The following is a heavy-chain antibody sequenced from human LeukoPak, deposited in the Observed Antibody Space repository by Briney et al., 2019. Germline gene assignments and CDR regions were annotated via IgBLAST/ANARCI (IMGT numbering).Heavy chain of an antibody. J-gene: IGHJ6*03. V-gene: IGHV1-69*05. Sequence: SVKVSCKASGGTFSSYPISWVRQAAGQGLEWMGGIIPIFGTANYAQKFQGRVTITTDESTSTAYLELSSLRSEDTAVYYCARGAPYCSSTSCYPNYYYYMDVWGKGTTVTVSS. CDR3: ARGAPYCSSTSCYPNYYYYMDV. CDR1: GGTFSSYP. CDR2: IIPIFGTA. D-gene: IGHD2-2*01.